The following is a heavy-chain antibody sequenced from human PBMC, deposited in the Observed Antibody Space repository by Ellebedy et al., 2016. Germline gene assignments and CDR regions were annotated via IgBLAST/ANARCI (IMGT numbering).Heavy chain of an antibody. Sequence: GGSLRLSXASSGFTFSSYNMNWVRQAPGRGLEWVAYISASGGNIFYADSVRGRFTISRDNVKNSLFLQMNGLRAEDSALYYCGRDRFGGNKGNAFDYWGQGSLVTVSS. V-gene: IGHV3-48*01. J-gene: IGHJ4*02. D-gene: IGHD3-10*01. CDR1: GFTFSSYN. CDR2: ISASGGNI. CDR3: GRDRFGGNKGNAFDY.